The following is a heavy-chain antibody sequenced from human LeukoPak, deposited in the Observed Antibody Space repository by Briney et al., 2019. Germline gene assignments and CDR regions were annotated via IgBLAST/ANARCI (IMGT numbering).Heavy chain of an antibody. CDR2: IIPILGIA. D-gene: IGHD3-22*01. J-gene: IGHJ4*02. Sequence: SVKVSCKASGGTFSSYAISWVRQAPGQGLEWMGRIIPILGIANYAQKFQGRVTITADKSTSTAYMELSSLRSEDTAVYYCARYYYDSSGPYYFDYWGQGTLVTVSS. CDR3: ARYYYDSSGPYYFDY. CDR1: GGTFSSYA. V-gene: IGHV1-69*04.